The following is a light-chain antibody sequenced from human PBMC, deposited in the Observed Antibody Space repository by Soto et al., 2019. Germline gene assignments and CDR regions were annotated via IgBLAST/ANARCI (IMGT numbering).Light chain of an antibody. Sequence: QSALTQPASVSGSPGQSITISCTGSSSDIGGYNYVSWYQQHPGKAPKLMIYDVTSRPSGVSDRFSGSKSGNTASLTISGLQAEDESFYYCTSYASSTLVVFGGGTKLTVL. CDR3: TSYASSTLVV. CDR1: SSDIGGYNY. J-gene: IGLJ2*01. CDR2: DVT. V-gene: IGLV2-14*03.